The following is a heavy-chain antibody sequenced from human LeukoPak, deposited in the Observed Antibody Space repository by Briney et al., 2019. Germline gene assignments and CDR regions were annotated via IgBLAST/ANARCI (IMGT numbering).Heavy chain of an antibody. CDR3: AREERAAAGAYFAY. J-gene: IGHJ4*02. V-gene: IGHV3-48*03. Sequence: GGSLRLSCAASGFTFSSYEMNWVRQAPGKGVEWVSYISTSGTNIYYAASVRGRFSISRDNAKNSLYLQMNSLRAEDTALYYCAREERAAAGAYFAYWGQGTLVTVSS. D-gene: IGHD6-13*01. CDR2: ISTSGTNI. CDR1: GFTFSSYE.